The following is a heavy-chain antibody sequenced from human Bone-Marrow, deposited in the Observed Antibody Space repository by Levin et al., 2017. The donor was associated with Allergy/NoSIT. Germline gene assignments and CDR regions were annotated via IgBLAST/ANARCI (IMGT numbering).Heavy chain of an antibody. Sequence: GASVKVSCKASGYSFNDYYMHWVRQAPGQGLEWMGWINPNTGGTNYAQKFQGRVTMTRDTSIRTAYMELRRLRSDDTAVYYCARDAGYYYYGLDVWGQGTTVTVSS. J-gene: IGHJ6*02. V-gene: IGHV1-2*02. CDR1: GYSFNDYY. CDR2: INPNTGGT. CDR3: ARDAGYYYYGLDV.